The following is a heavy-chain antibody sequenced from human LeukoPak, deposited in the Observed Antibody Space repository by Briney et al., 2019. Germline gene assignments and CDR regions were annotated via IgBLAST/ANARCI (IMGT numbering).Heavy chain of an antibody. CDR2: IKQDGSEM. CDR1: GFTFSNYW. Sequence: QTGGSLRLSCAASGFTFSNYWMSWVRQTPGEGLEWVANIKQDGSEMYYLDSVKGRFTISRDNAKNSLFLQMNSLRGDDTAIYYCARDKVTGASYFDYWGQGTLVTVSS. V-gene: IGHV3-7*01. J-gene: IGHJ4*02. D-gene: IGHD7-27*01. CDR3: ARDKVTGASYFDY.